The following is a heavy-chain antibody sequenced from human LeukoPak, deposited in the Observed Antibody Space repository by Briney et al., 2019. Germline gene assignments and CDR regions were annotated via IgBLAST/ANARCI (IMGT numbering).Heavy chain of an antibody. CDR1: GGSISSYY. D-gene: IGHD3-22*01. CDR3: ARHFTYYYDSSGYPRDAFDI. CDR2: IYSSGST. J-gene: IGHJ3*02. Sequence: SETLSLTCTVSGGSISSYYWSWIRQPAGKGLEWIGRIYSSGSTNYNPSLKSRVTMAIDMSKNHFSLTLSSVTAADTALYYCARHFTYYYDSSGYPRDAFDIWGQGTMVTVSS. V-gene: IGHV4-4*07.